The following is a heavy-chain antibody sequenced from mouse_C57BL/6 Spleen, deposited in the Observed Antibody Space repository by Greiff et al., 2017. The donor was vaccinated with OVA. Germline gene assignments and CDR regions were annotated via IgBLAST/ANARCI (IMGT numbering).Heavy chain of an antibody. V-gene: IGHV2-2*01. CDR3: ARNGYGSSYGWYFDV. Sequence: QVQLQQSGPGLVQPSQSLSITCTVSGFSLTSYGVHWVRQSPGKGLEWLGVIWSGGSTDYTAAFISRLSISKDNSKSQVFFKMNSLQADDTAIYYCARNGYGSSYGWYFDVWGTGTTVTVSS. D-gene: IGHD1-1*01. J-gene: IGHJ1*03. CDR2: IWSGGST. CDR1: GFSLTSYG.